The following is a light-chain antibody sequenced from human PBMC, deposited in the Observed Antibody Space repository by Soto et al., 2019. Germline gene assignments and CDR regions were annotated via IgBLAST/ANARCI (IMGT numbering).Light chain of an antibody. CDR2: GAS. Sequence: EIVLMQSPGTLSLSPGDRATLSCRASQSVSSSSLACYQQKPGQAPRLLIYGASSRATGIPDRFSGGGSGTDFTLTISRLEPEDFAVYYCQHYGSSPPQLTFGGGAKVELK. CDR3: QHYGSSPPQLT. J-gene: IGKJ4*01. CDR1: QSVSSSS. V-gene: IGKV3-20*01.